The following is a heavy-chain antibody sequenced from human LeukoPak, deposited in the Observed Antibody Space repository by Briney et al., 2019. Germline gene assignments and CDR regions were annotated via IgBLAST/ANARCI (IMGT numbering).Heavy chain of an antibody. CDR2: TYYSGST. V-gene: IGHV4-59*08. CDR1: GGSISSYY. CDR3: ARHDGYCSGGSCYFDY. Sequence: SETLSLTCTVSGGSISSYYWSWIRQPPGKGLEWIGYTYYSGSTNYNPSLKSRVTISVDTSKNQFSLKLSSVTAADTAVYYCARHDGYCSGGSCYFDYWGQGTLVTVSS. D-gene: IGHD2-15*01. J-gene: IGHJ4*02.